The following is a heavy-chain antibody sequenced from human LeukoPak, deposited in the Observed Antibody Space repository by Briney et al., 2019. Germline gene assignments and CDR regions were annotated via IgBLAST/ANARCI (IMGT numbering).Heavy chain of an antibody. CDR3: ARGASSWFDP. J-gene: IGHJ5*02. CDR2: IIPIFGTA. CDR1: GGTFSSYA. D-gene: IGHD4/OR15-4a*01. Sequence: SVKVSCKXSGGTFSSYAISWMRQAPGQGLEWMGGIIPIFGTANYAQKFQGRVTITADESTSTAYMELSSLRSEDTAVYYCARGASSWFDPWGQGTLVTVSS. V-gene: IGHV1-69*13.